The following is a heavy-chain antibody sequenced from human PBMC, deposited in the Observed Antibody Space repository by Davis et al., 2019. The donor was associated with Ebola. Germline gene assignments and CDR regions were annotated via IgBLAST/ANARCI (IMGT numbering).Heavy chain of an antibody. V-gene: IGHV4-34*01. CDR2: INHSGST. D-gene: IGHD2-2*01. J-gene: IGHJ5*02. CDR1: GGSFSGYY. Sequence: MPGGSLRLSCAVYGGSFSGYYWSWIRQPPGKGLEWSGEINHSGSTNYNPSLKSRVTKSVDTSKNQFSLKLTSVTAADTAVYYCATSQDCSRTSCDNWFDPWGQGTLVTVSS. CDR3: ATSQDCSRTSCDNWFDP.